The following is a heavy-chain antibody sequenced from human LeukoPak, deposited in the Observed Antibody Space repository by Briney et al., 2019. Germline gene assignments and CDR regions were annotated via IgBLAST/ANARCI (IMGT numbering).Heavy chain of an antibody. CDR1: GYTFSSYG. CDR3: ARVYGSGREVCVDY. CDR2: ISAYNGNT. Sequence: GASVKVSCKASGYTFSSYGITWVRQAPGQGLEWMGWISAYNGNTVYAQRFQGRVSMTADTSTSTAYMELRSLRSDDTAVYYCARVYGSGREVCVDYWGQGTLVTVSS. J-gene: IGHJ4*02. V-gene: IGHV1-18*01. D-gene: IGHD3-10*01.